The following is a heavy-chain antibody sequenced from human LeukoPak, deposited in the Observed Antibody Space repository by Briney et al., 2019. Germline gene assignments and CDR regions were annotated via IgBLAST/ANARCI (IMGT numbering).Heavy chain of an antibody. J-gene: IGHJ4*02. CDR3: AKEGDSSGWSAYFDY. V-gene: IGHV3-23*01. D-gene: IGHD6-19*01. CDR2: ISGSGGST. CDR1: GFTFSSYA. Sequence: SGGSLRLSCAASGFTFSSYAMSWVRQAPGKGLEWVSAISGSGGSTYYADSVKGRFTISRDYSKNTLYLKMNSLRAEDTAVYYCAKEGDSSGWSAYFDYWGQGTLVTVSS.